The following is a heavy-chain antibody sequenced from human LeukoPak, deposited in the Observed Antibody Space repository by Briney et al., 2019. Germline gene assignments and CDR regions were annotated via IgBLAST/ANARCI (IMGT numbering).Heavy chain of an antibody. CDR3: ARDFGAKGDYDFWSGPKNDAFDI. CDR2: ISAYNGNT. V-gene: IGHV1-18*01. D-gene: IGHD3-3*01. J-gene: IGHJ3*02. Sequence: ASVKVSCKASGYTFTSYGISWVRQAPGQGPEWMGWISAYNGNTNYAQKLQGRVTMTTDTSTSTAYMELRSLRSDDTAVYYCARDFGAKGDYDFWSGPKNDAFDIWGQGTMVTVSS. CDR1: GYTFTSYG.